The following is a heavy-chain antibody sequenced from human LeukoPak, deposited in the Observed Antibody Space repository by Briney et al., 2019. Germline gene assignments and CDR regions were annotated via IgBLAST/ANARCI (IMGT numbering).Heavy chain of an antibody. CDR2: INAGNGNT. Sequence: GASVKVSCKASGYTFTSYAMHWVRQAPGQRLEWMGWINAGNGNTKYSQKFQGRVTITRVTSASTAYMELSSLRSEDTAVYYCARALDYGDYGWFHPWGQGTLVTVSS. D-gene: IGHD4-17*01. J-gene: IGHJ5*02. V-gene: IGHV1-3*01. CDR3: ARALDYGDYGWFHP. CDR1: GYTFTSYA.